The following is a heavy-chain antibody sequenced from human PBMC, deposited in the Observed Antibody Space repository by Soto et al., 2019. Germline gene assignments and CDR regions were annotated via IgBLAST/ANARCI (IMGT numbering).Heavy chain of an antibody. CDR1: GGTFSSYA. D-gene: IGHD6-13*01. J-gene: IGHJ6*02. CDR2: IIPIFGTA. V-gene: IGHV1-69*13. CDR3: ARDPGYSSSWYFGAYYYYGMDV. Sequence: SVKVSCKASGGTFSSYAISWVRQAPGQGLEWMGGIIPIFGTANYAQKFQGRVTITADESTSTAYMELSSPRSEDTAVYYCARDPGYSSSWYFGAYYYYGMDVWGQGTTVTVSS.